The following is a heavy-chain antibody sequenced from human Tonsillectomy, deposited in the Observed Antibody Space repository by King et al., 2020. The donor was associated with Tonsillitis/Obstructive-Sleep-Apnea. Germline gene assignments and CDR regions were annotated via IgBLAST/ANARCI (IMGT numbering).Heavy chain of an antibody. CDR2: IRHSGST. D-gene: IGHD3/OR15-3a*01. CDR3: ARNLAWGTDGGYGMGV. Sequence: VKLQKWGAGLLKPAETLSLTCAVYGGSFSGYCGSWIRQPPGRGLEWIGEIRHSGSTNYNPSLKSRVTISVDTSKNQVSLKLTSVTAADTAVYYCARNLAWGTDGGYGMGVWGPGTTVTVSS. CDR1: GGSFSGYC. V-gene: IGHV4-34*01. J-gene: IGHJ6*02.